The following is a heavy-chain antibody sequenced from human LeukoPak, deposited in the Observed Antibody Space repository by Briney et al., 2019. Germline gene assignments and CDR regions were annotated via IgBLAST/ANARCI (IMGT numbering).Heavy chain of an antibody. CDR3: AKISMGATETSDS. CDR2: SRNKANSYST. CDR1: GSTFSDHY. D-gene: IGHD1-26*01. Sequence: GGSLRLSCAASGSTFSDHYMDWVRQAPGKGLEWVGRSRNKANSYSTEYAASVKGRFTISRDDSKNSLYLQMNSLKTEDTAVYYCAKISMGATETSDSWGQGTLVTVSS. J-gene: IGHJ5*01. V-gene: IGHV3-72*01.